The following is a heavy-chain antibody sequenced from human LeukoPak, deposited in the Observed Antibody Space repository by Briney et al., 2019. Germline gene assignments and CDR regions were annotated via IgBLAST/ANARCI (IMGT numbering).Heavy chain of an antibody. Sequence: PGGSLRLSCAASGLSFDKCGMHWVRQAPGKGLEWVTFIWSDGSDEYYADSVKGRFTISRDNSKNTLYLQMGSLRAEDMAVYYCARGGSPYYDSSGYPPSINWFDPWGQGTLVTVSS. V-gene: IGHV3-30*02. CDR1: GLSFDKCG. CDR3: ARGGSPYYDSSGYPPSINWFDP. D-gene: IGHD3-22*01. J-gene: IGHJ5*02. CDR2: IWSDGSDE.